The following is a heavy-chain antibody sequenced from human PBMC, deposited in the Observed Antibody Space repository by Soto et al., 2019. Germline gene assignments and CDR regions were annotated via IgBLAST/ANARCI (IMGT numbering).Heavy chain of an antibody. J-gene: IGHJ4*02. V-gene: IGHV3-15*01. CDR2: IKSKTDGGTT. Sequence: EVQLVESGGGLVKPGGSLRLSCAASGFTFSNAWMSWVRQAPGKGLEWVGRIKSKTDGGTTDYASPVKGRFTISRDDSNNTLYVQMNSLKTEDTAVYYWATRRGGATRGGIDYWGQGTLVTVSS. D-gene: IGHD1-26*01. CDR3: ATRRGGATRGGIDY. CDR1: GFTFSNAW.